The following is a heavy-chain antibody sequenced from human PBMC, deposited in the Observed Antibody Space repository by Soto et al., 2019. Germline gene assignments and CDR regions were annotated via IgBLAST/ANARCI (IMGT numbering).Heavy chain of an antibody. CDR1: GDSISSGGYY. J-gene: IGHJ5*02. CDR2: IYYSGTT. Sequence: SETLSLTCTVSGDSISSGGYYWSWIRQHPGKGLEWIGYIYYSGTTYYNPSLKSRVTISVDRSKNQFSLKLSSVTAADTAVYYCARDAGYCISTSCYNWFDPWGQGTLVTVSS. CDR3: ARDAGYCISTSCYNWFDP. D-gene: IGHD2-2*01. V-gene: IGHV4-30-2*01.